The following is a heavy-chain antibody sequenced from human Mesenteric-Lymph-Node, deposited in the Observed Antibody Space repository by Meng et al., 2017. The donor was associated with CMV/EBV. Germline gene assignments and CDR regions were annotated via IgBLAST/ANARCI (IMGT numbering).Heavy chain of an antibody. D-gene: IGHD3-10*01. V-gene: IGHV1-3*01. CDR3: ARGVLWFGELSPLGY. Sequence: SVSPFTTYAMHWVRRAPGQGLEWMGWINAGNGNTKYSQRFQGRVTITRDTSATTADMELSSLRSEDTAVYYCARGVLWFGELSPLGYWGQGTLVTVSS. CDR2: INAGNGNT. CDR1: VSPFTTYA. J-gene: IGHJ4*02.